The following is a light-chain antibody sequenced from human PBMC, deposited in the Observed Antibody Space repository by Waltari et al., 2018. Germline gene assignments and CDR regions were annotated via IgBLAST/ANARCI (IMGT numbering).Light chain of an antibody. CDR2: WAS. CDR1: QSVFYSSINKNY. CDR3: QQYYSTLPT. V-gene: IGKV4-1*01. J-gene: IGKJ1*01. Sequence: DIVMSQSSASLAVSLGERVTIHCQYSQSVFYSSINKNYLAWYQQKSGQPPKLLIYWASTRDSGVPDRFSGSGSGTDFTLSISSLQAEDVAVYYCQQYYSTLPTFGQGTKVEIK.